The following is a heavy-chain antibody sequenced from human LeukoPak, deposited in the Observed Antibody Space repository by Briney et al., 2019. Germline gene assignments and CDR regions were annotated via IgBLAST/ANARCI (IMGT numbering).Heavy chain of an antibody. D-gene: IGHD6-13*01. CDR1: GFTFSNSW. CDR2: INSDGSST. V-gene: IGHV3-74*03. Sequence: GGSLRLSCVASGFTFSNSWMHWVRQAPGKGLVWVARINSDGSSTTYADSVKGRFTISRDNAKNTLYLQMNSPRVDDTAEYYCTRAYQQHLINWFDPWGQGTLVTVSS. J-gene: IGHJ5*02. CDR3: TRAYQQHLINWFDP.